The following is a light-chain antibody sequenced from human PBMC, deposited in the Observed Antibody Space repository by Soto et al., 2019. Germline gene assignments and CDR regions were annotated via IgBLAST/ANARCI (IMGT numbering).Light chain of an antibody. J-gene: IGLJ1*01. Sequence: QSVLTQPPSVSAAPGQKVTISCSGSSSNIGNNYVSWYQQLPGTAPKLLIYDNNERPSGIPDRFSGSKSGTSATLGITGLQTGDEADYYCETWDRRLSAGVFGTGTKLTVL. CDR3: ETWDRRLSAGV. CDR2: DNN. CDR1: SSNIGNNY. V-gene: IGLV1-51*01.